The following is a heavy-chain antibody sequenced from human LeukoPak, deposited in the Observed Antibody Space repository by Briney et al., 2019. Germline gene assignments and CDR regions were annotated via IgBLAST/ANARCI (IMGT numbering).Heavy chain of an antibody. Sequence: PSETLSLTCTVSGGSISSYYWSWIRQPPGKGLEWIGYIYYSGSTNYTPSLKSRVTISVDTSKNQFYLKLSSVTAADPAVYYCGIDNDHPALKSRVTISVDTSKSHYSLKLSSVTAADTAVYYCARDRGIAAASNDAFDIWGQGTIVTVSS. D-gene: IGHD3-10*01. J-gene: IGHJ3*02. V-gene: IGHV4-59*01. CDR2: IYYSGST. CDR1: GGSISSYY. CDR3: GIDNDHPALKSRVTISVDTSKSHYSLKLSSVTAADTAVYYCARDRGIAAASNDAFDI.